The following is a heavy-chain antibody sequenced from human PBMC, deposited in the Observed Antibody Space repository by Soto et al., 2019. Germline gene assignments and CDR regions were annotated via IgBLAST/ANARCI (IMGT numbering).Heavy chain of an antibody. V-gene: IGHV4-34*01. Sequence: TSETLSLTCAVYGGSFSGYYLSWIRQPPGKGLEWIGEINHSRSTNYNPSLKNRVTISVDTSKNQFSLKLSSVTAADTAVYYCARWSSGYDHTDFDYWGQGTLVTVSS. CDR1: GGSFSGYY. CDR2: INHSRST. D-gene: IGHD5-12*01. CDR3: ARWSSGYDHTDFDY. J-gene: IGHJ4*02.